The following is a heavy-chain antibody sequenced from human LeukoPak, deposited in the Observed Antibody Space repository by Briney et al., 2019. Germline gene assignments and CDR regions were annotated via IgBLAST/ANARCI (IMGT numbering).Heavy chain of an antibody. V-gene: IGHV3-74*01. Sequence: GGSLRLSCAASGLAFSAYKMHWVRQAPRKGLVWVSRISTDGYTTGYADFVQGRFTASRDNTKNTWSLEMNSLRAEDTAVYYCVVGGSPGYWGQGTLVTVSS. J-gene: IGHJ4*02. CDR3: VVGGSPGY. CDR2: ISTDGYTT. D-gene: IGHD2-15*01. CDR1: GLAFSAYK.